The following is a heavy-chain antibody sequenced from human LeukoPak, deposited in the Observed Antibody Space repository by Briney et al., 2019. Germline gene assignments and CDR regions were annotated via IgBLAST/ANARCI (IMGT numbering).Heavy chain of an antibody. CDR3: ARAGLRLGELSLYFTDAFDI. J-gene: IGHJ3*02. D-gene: IGHD3-16*02. Sequence: PSETLSLTCTVSGDSISSGDYYWSWIRQPPGKGLEWIGEIYHSGSTNYNPSLKSRVTISVDKSKNQFSLKLSSVTAADTAVYYCARAGLRLGELSLYFTDAFDIWGQGTMVTVSS. V-gene: IGHV4-39*07. CDR1: GDSISSGDYY. CDR2: IYHSGST.